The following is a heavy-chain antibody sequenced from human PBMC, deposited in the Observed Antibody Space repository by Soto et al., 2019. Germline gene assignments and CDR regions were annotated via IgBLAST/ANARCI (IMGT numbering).Heavy chain of an antibody. CDR3: ARARLRAVYAFDI. V-gene: IGHV4-31*03. Sequence: SDTLSLFCTVSGGTVSSAAYYWTWIRQRPGKCLGWIGYIYYSGSTYYSPSLKSRLSISLDTSKNQCSLRLSAVAAEGAAMYYCARARLRAVYAFDIWGQRTMVTVSS. CDR2: IYYSGST. CDR1: GGTVSSAAYY. D-gene: IGHD5-12*01. J-gene: IGHJ3*02.